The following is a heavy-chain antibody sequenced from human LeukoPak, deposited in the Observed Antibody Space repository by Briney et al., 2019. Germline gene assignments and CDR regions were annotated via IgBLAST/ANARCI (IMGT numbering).Heavy chain of an antibody. CDR1: GGSISSYY. CDR2: MFYNESP. D-gene: IGHD3-3*01. Sequence: SETLPLTCTVSGGSISSYYWSWIRQPPGKGVERIGYMFYNESPNYNPSLKSRVTISVDTSKNQFSLKLSSVTAADTAVYYCTRGPIFGVAYNYFDPWGQGTLVTVSS. V-gene: IGHV4-59*01. J-gene: IGHJ5*02. CDR3: TRGPIFGVAYNYFDP.